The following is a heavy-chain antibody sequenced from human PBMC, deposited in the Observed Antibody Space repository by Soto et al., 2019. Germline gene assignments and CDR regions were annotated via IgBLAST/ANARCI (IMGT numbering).Heavy chain of an antibody. CDR1: GLTVNSNY. CDR3: VRERGNPTLVPACMDV. J-gene: IGHJ6*02. CDR2: MYSGGKT. V-gene: IGHV3-53*01. D-gene: IGHD2-8*02. Sequence: EVQLVESGGDLMQPGGSLRLSCAASGLTVNSNYMHWVRQAPGKGLEWVASMYSGGKTYYADSVKGRFTISRDSSKNTLYLQMDSLRAEDTAVYYCVRERGNPTLVPACMDVWGHGTTVTVSS.